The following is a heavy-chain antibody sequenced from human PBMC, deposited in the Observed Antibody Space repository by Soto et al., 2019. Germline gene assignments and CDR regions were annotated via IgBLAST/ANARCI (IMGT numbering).Heavy chain of an antibody. CDR3: ARDRSITGTENWFDP. D-gene: IGHD1-7*01. J-gene: IGHJ5*02. Sequence: SVKVSFKASGGTFSSYAISWLRQAPGQGLEWMGGIIPIFGTANYAQKFQGRVTITADESTSTAYMELSSLRSEDTAVYYCARDRSITGTENWFDPWGQGTLVTVSS. CDR1: GGTFSSYA. CDR2: IIPIFGTA. V-gene: IGHV1-69*13.